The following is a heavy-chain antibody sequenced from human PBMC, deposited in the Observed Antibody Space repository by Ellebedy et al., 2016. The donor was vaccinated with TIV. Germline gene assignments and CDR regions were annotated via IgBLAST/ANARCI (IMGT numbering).Heavy chain of an antibody. CDR3: ARQGDSSGWYDYYYYGMDV. CDR2: IDPSDSYT. V-gene: IGHV5-10-1*01. J-gene: IGHJ6*02. Sequence: GESLKISCKGSGYSFTSYWISWVRQMPGKGLEWMGRIDPSDSYTNYSPSFQGHVTISADKSISTAYLQWSSLKASDTAMYYCARQGDSSGWYDYYYYGMDVWGQGTTVTVSS. CDR1: GYSFTSYW. D-gene: IGHD6-19*01.